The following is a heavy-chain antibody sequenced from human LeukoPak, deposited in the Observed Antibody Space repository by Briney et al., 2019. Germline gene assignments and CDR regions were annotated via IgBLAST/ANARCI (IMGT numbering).Heavy chain of an antibody. Sequence: GASVKVSCKASGYTFTGYAMHWVRQAPGQRLEWMGWINAGNGNTKYSQEFQGRVTITRDTSASTAYMELSSLRSEDTAVYYCARVAGGRYCSGTSCYMRGWFDPWGQGTLVTVSS. CDR3: ARVAGGRYCSGTSCYMRGWFDP. D-gene: IGHD2-2*02. CDR1: GYTFTGYA. J-gene: IGHJ5*02. V-gene: IGHV1-3*03. CDR2: INAGNGNT.